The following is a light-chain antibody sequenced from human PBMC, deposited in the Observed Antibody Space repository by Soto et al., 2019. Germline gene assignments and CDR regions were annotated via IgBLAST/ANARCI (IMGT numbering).Light chain of an antibody. CDR3: QQYNNWLLLT. J-gene: IGKJ4*01. CDR2: GAS. CDR1: QSVSSN. Sequence: EIVMTQSPATLSVSTGERATLSCRASQSVSSNLAWYQQKPGQAPRLLIYGASTRATGIPARFSGSGSGTEFTLTFSSLQSEDFAVYYCQQYNNWLLLTFGGGTKVDIK. V-gene: IGKV3-15*01.